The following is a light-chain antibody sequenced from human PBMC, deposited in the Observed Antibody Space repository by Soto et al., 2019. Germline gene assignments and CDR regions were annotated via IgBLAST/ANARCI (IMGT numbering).Light chain of an antibody. J-gene: IGKJ2*01. CDR1: QSVSANY. V-gene: IGKV3-20*01. Sequence: EIVLTPSPGTLALSPGDRATLSCRASQSVSANYVAWYQQKPGQAPRLLIYAASSRATGIPDRFSGSGSGTDFILTISRLEPEDCVVYYCQQYGSSSYTFGQGTKLEIK. CDR2: AAS. CDR3: QQYGSSSYT.